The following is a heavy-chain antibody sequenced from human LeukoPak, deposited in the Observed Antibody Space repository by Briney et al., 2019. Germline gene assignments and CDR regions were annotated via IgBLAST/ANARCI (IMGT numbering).Heavy chain of an antibody. CDR2: ISSSSSTI. V-gene: IGHV3-48*01. Sequence: GGSLRLSCAASGFTFSSYSMNWVRQAPGKGVEWGSYISSSSSTIYYADSVKGRFTISRDNAKNSLYLQMNSLRAEDTAVYYCARDRSSGYYGSFDYWGQGTLVTVSS. CDR3: ARDRSSGYYGSFDY. J-gene: IGHJ4*02. D-gene: IGHD3-10*01. CDR1: GFTFSSYS.